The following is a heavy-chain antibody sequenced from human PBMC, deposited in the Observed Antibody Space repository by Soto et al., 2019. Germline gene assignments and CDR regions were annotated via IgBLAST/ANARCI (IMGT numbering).Heavy chain of an antibody. CDR3: ASGGYTYGAHYYGMDV. J-gene: IGHJ6*02. D-gene: IGHD5-18*01. CDR2: IDAGNGNT. CDR1: GYTFTSYP. V-gene: IGHV1-3*01. Sequence: ASVKVSCKASGYTFTSYPTHWVRQAPGQRLEWMGWIDAGNGNTKYSQKFRGRVTFTTDTSASTAYMDLSSLRSEDTAVYYCASGGYTYGAHYYGMDVWGQGTTVTVSS.